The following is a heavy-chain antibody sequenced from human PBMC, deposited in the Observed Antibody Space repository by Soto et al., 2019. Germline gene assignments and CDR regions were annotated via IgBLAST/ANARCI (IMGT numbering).Heavy chain of an antibody. CDR3: ARSGSVSYYFDY. CDR1: GGSISSGGYY. D-gene: IGHD6-25*01. Sequence: QVQLQESGPGLVKPSQTLSLTCTVSGGSISSGGYYWSWIRQHPGKGLEWIGYIYYSGSTYYNPSLKIRVTISVDTSKNQFSLKLSSVTAADTAVYYCARSGSVSYYFDYWGQGTLVTVSS. CDR2: IYYSGST. J-gene: IGHJ4*02. V-gene: IGHV4-31*03.